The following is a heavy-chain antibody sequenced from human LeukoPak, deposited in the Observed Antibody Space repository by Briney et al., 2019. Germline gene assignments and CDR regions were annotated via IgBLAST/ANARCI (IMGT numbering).Heavy chain of an antibody. V-gene: IGHV4-38-2*02. J-gene: IGHJ3*02. CDR1: GYSISGGYY. CDR3: ARGTVFSGAFDI. Sequence: PSETLSLTCTVSGYSISGGYYWGWIRPPPGKGLEWIGSIYHSGSTYYNPSLKSRVTISVDTSKNQFSLKLSSVTAADTAVYYCARGTVFSGAFDIWGQGTMVTVSS. CDR2: IYHSGST. D-gene: IGHD1-1*01.